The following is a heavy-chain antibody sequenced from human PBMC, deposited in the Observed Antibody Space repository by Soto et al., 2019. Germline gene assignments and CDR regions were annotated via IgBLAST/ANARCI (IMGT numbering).Heavy chain of an antibody. Sequence: EVQLMESGGDLVQPGGSLRLSCAASGFTLSYYWMSWVRQAPGKGLEWVANIKEDGSEKYYVDSVKGRLTISRENAQNSVFLQMNSLRVEDTAIYYCARDCSGGSCQYWGQGTLVTVSS. CDR2: IKEDGSEK. CDR3: ARDCSGGSCQY. D-gene: IGHD2-15*01. V-gene: IGHV3-7*01. J-gene: IGHJ4*02. CDR1: GFTLSYYW.